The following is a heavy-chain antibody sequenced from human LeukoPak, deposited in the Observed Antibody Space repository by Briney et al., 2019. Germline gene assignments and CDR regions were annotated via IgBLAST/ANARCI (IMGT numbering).Heavy chain of an antibody. V-gene: IGHV5-51*01. CDR3: ARGAYGSGSSYTYYGMDV. CDR2: LYPGDSDT. CDR1: GYSFTTYW. D-gene: IGHD3-10*01. J-gene: IGHJ6*02. Sequence: GESLKISCKGSGYSFTTYWIGWVRQMHGKGLEWMGILYPGDSDTRYSPSFEGQVTSSADTSLSTAYRQWSSLKASDTAMYYCARGAYGSGSSYTYYGMDVWGQGTTVTVSS.